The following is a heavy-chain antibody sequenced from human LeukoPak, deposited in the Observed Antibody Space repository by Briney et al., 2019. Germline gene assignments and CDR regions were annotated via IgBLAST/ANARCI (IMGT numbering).Heavy chain of an antibody. V-gene: IGHV3-23*01. CDR3: AKSSSSWLTFFDY. CDR1: GFTFSSYA. CDR2: ISGSGGST. J-gene: IGHJ4*02. D-gene: IGHD6-13*01. Sequence: RSLRLSCAASGFTFSSYAMSWVRQAPGKGLEWVSAISGSGGSTYYADSVEGRFTISRDNSKNTLYLQMNSLRAEDTAVYYCAKSSSSWLTFFDYWGQGTLVTVSS.